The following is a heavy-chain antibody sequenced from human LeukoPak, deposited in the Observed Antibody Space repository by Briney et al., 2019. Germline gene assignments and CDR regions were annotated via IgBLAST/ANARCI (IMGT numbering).Heavy chain of an antibody. CDR1: GFTFDDYA. Sequence: PGGSLRLSGAAFGFTFDDYAMHWVRTVRGKGLEWVSGINWNSGSIDYADSVKGRFTISRDNAKNSLYLQMNSLRVEDMALYYCAKGITYNYYYYIDVRGKGTTVTVSS. CDR3: AKGITYNYYYYIDV. V-gene: IGHV3-9*03. J-gene: IGHJ6*03. CDR2: INWNSGSI.